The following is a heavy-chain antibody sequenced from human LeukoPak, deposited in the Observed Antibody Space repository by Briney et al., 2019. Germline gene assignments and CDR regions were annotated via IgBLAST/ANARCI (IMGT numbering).Heavy chain of an antibody. V-gene: IGHV3-30*02. CDR1: GFTFRSYG. D-gene: IGHD1-26*01. CDR3: AKDGDTVSGTYYFDMDV. CDR2: IRYDGSNK. J-gene: IGHJ6*03. Sequence: GGSLRLSGAASGFTFRSYGMHWVRQGPGKGLEWVAFIRYDGSNKYYADSVKGRFTISRDNSRNTLYLQMNSLRAEDTALYYCAKDGDTVSGTYYFDMDVWGKGTTVTISS.